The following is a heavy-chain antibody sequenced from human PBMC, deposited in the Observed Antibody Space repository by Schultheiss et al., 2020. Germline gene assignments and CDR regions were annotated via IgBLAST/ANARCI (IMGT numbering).Heavy chain of an antibody. D-gene: IGHD3-16*01. J-gene: IGHJ4*02. Sequence: WGSLRLSCAASGFTFSSSGMHWVRQAPGKGLEWVAVISYDGNNKYYADSVKGRFTISRDNAKNSLYLQMNSLRAEDTAIYYCTKLGALAFDYWGQGTLVTVAS. CDR3: TKLGALAFDY. CDR1: GFTFSSSG. CDR2: ISYDGNNK. V-gene: IGHV3-33*03.